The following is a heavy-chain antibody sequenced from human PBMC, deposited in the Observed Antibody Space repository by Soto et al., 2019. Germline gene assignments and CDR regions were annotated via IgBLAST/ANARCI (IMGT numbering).Heavy chain of an antibody. CDR3: ARDHYSSSPEGNFDY. CDR2: ISSSSSYI. D-gene: IGHD6-6*01. J-gene: IGHJ4*02. Sequence: EVQLVESGGGLVKPGGSLRLSCAASGFTFSSYSMNWVRQAPGKGLEWVSSISSSSSYIYYADSVKGRFTISRDNAKNSLYLQMNSLRAEDTAVYYCARDHYSSSPEGNFDYWGQGTLVTVSS. CDR1: GFTFSSYS. V-gene: IGHV3-21*01.